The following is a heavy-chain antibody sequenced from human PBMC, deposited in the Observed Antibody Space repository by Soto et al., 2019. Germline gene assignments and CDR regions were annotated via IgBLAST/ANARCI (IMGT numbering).Heavy chain of an antibody. J-gene: IGHJ4*02. CDR3: ARVSGYYYPILY. Sequence: SETLSLTCAVYGGSFSGYYWSWIRQPPGKGLEWIGEINHSGSTNYNPSLKSRVTISVDTSKNQFSLKLSSVTAADTAVYYCARVSGYYYPILYWGQGTLVTVSS. CDR2: INHSGST. D-gene: IGHD3-22*01. V-gene: IGHV4-34*01. CDR1: GGSFSGYY.